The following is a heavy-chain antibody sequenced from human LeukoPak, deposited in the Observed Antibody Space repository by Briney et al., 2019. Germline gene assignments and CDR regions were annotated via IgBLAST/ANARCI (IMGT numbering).Heavy chain of an antibody. CDR1: GFTFSTYA. D-gene: IGHD3-22*01. J-gene: IGHJ4*02. CDR2: ISGSGGST. V-gene: IGHV3-23*01. CDR3: AKGNTMIVVVSDY. Sequence: GGSLRLSCAASGFTFSTYAMSWVRQAPGKGLEWVSAISGSGGSTYYADSVKGRFTISRDNSKNTLYLQMNSLRAEDTAVYYCAKGNTMIVVVSDYWGQGTLVTVSS.